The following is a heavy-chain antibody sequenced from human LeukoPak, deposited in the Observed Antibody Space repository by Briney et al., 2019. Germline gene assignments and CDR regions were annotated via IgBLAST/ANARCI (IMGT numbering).Heavy chain of an antibody. CDR1: GGSISSSSYY. CDR3: ARYTAMVNDAFDI. D-gene: IGHD5-18*01. V-gene: IGHV4-39*01. Sequence: SETLSLTCTVSGGSISSSSYYWGWIRQPPGKGLEWIGYIFYSGSTYYNPSLKSRVTISVDTSKNQFSLKLSSVTAADTAVYYCARYTAMVNDAFDIWGQGTMVTVSS. CDR2: IFYSGST. J-gene: IGHJ3*02.